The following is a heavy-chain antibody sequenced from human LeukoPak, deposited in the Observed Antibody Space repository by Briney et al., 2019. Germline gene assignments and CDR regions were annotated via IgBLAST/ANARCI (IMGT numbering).Heavy chain of an antibody. CDR2: ISWNSGSI. Sequence: GGSLRLSCAASGFTFDDYAMHWVRQAPGKGLEWVSGISWNSGSIGYADSMKGRFTISRDNAKNSLYLQMNSLRAEDTALYYCAKDLFSQRNDYVWGSYLYDYWGQGTLVTVSS. CDR1: GFTFDDYA. V-gene: IGHV3-9*01. CDR3: AKDLFSQRNDYVWGSYLYDY. J-gene: IGHJ4*02. D-gene: IGHD3-16*02.